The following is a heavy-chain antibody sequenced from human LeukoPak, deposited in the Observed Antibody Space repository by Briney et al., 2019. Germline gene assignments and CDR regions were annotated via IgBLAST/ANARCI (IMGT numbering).Heavy chain of an antibody. Sequence: GGSLLLSCAASGFTFSSYAMSWVRQPPGKGLEGVSAISGSGGSTYYEASVKGRFTIYRDNSKTTLYLQMNSLRAEDTGVYYCAKSRIVAGRSRICDRFDYWGQGTLVTVSS. CDR2: ISGSGGST. V-gene: IGHV3-23*01. CDR1: GFTFSSYA. J-gene: IGHJ4*02. D-gene: IGHD5-12*01. CDR3: AKSRIVAGRSRICDRFDY.